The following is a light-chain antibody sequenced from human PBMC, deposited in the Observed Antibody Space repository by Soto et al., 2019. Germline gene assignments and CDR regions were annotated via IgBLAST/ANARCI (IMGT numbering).Light chain of an antibody. CDR3: CSYAGSSTPRV. CDR2: EVS. Sequence: QSVLTQPASVSGSPGQSITISCTGTSSDVGSYNLVSWYQQHPGKAPQLMIYEVSKRPSGVSNRFSGSKSGNTASLTISGLQAEDEADYYCCSYAGSSTPRVFGGGTQLTVL. CDR1: SSDVGSYNL. J-gene: IGLJ3*02. V-gene: IGLV2-23*02.